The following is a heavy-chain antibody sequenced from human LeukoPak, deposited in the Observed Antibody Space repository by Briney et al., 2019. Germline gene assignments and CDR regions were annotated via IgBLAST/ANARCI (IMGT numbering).Heavy chain of an antibody. CDR2: IIPIFGTA. CDR1: GGTFSSYA. J-gene: IGHJ6*02. CDR3: ARDNRGGRLGELSFSATSRSQIYGMDV. D-gene: IGHD3-16*02. V-gene: IGHV1-69*13. Sequence: ASVKVSCKASGGTFSSYAISWVRQAPGQGLERMGGIIPIFGTANYAQKFQGRVTITADESTSTAYMELSSLRSEDTAVYYCARDNRGGRLGELSFSATSRSQIYGMDVWGQGTTVTVSS.